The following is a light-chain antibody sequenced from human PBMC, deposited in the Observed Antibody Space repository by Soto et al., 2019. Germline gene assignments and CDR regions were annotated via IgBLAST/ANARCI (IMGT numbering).Light chain of an antibody. J-gene: IGKJ1*01. CDR3: QQYGSPTWT. CDR1: QSVSSSY. CDR2: GAS. V-gene: IGKV3-20*01. Sequence: EIVLTQSPGTLSLSPGERATLSCRASQSVSSSYLAWYQQKPGQAPRLLIYGASSRATGIPDRFSGSGSGTDFTLTIGRLEPEDFAVYYCQQYGSPTWTFGQGTKV.